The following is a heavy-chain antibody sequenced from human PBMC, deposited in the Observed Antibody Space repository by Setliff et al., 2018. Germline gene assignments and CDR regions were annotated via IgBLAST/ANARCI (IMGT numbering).Heavy chain of an antibody. CDR3: ASGYSYFDY. J-gene: IGHJ4*02. CDR2: IYYSGST. Sequence: SETLSLTCTVSGGSISSHYWSWIRQPPGKGLEWIGYIYYSGSTNYNPSLKSRVTISVDTSKNQFSLKLSSVTAADTAVYYCASGYSYFDYWGQGALVTVSS. V-gene: IGHV4-59*11. CDR1: GGSISSHY. D-gene: IGHD5-18*01.